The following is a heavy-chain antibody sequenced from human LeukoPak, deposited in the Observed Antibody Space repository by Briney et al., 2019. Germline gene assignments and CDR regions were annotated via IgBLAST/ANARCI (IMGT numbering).Heavy chain of an antibody. V-gene: IGHV3-30*18. CDR2: ISYDGSNK. CDR1: GFTFSSYG. J-gene: IGHJ4*02. D-gene: IGHD5-24*01. Sequence: GGSLRLSCAASGFTFSSYGMHWVRQAPGKGLEWVAVISYDGSNKYYADSVKGRFTISRDNSKNTLYLQMNSLRAEDTAVYYCAKDRGEMATTGYWGQGTLVTVSS. CDR3: AKDRGEMATTGY.